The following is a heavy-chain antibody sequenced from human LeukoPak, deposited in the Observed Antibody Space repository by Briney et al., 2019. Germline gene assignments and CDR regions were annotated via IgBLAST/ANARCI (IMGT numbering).Heavy chain of an antibody. Sequence: GGSLRLSCAASGFTFSSYSMNWVRQAPGKGLEWVSSISSSSSYIYYADSVKGRFTISRDNAKNSLYLQMNSLRAEDTAVYYCARFKDCSSTSCYTDAFDIWGQGTMVTVSS. D-gene: IGHD2-2*02. J-gene: IGHJ3*02. CDR1: GFTFSSYS. V-gene: IGHV3-21*01. CDR3: ARFKDCSSTSCYTDAFDI. CDR2: ISSSSSYI.